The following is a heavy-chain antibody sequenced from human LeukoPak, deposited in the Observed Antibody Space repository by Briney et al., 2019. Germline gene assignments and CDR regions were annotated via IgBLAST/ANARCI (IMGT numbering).Heavy chain of an antibody. D-gene: IGHD6-19*01. CDR3: ARGLIKGIAVAGTG. CDR1: GASFSGYY. J-gene: IGHJ4*02. V-gene: IGHV4-34*01. Sequence: SETLSLTCAVYGASFSGYYWTWIRQPPGKGLEWIGEINHSGSTNYNPSLKSRVTISVDTSKNQFSLKLRSVTAADTAVYYCARGLIKGIAVAGTGWGQGTLVTVSS. CDR2: INHSGST.